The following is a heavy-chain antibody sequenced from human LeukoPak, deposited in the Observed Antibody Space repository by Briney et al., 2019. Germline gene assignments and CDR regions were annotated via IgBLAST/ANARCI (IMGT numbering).Heavy chain of an antibody. J-gene: IGHJ4*02. CDR3: ARDVSYYDSSGYYF. V-gene: IGHV3-11*04. CDR1: GGSFSGYS. CDR2: ISSSGSTI. Sequence: LSLTCAVYGGSFSGYSWSWFRQAPGKGLEWVSYISSSGSTIYYADSVKGRFTISRDNAKNSLYLQMNSLRAEDTAVYYCARDVSYYDSSGYYFWGQGTLVTVSS. D-gene: IGHD3-22*01.